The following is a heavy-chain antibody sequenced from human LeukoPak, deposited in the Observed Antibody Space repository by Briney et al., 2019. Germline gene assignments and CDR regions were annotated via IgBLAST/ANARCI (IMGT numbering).Heavy chain of an antibody. CDR3: ARVEGDFWSGYRLDSYYFDY. CDR1: GFTFHNYG. Sequence: GGSLRLSCAASGFTFHNYGMHWVRQAPGKGLEWVSGISWNTGTIGYADSVKGRFTISRDNAKNSLYLQMNSLRAEDTALYYCARVEGDFWSGYRLDSYYFDYWGQGTLVTVSS. V-gene: IGHV3-9*01. J-gene: IGHJ4*02. D-gene: IGHD3-3*01. CDR2: ISWNTGTI.